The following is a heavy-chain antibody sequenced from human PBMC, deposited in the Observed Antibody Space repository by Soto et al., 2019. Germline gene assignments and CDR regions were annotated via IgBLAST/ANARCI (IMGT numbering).Heavy chain of an antibody. CDR1: GYTFTSYG. V-gene: IGHV1-8*01. CDR3: ARGIPYDYWSGYPRGWFDP. CDR2: MDPKSGNT. Sequence: QVQLVQSGAEVKKTGASVKVSCKASGYTFTSYGINWVRQATGQGLEWMGWMDPKSGNTVYAQKFQGRVTMTRNTSISTAYMELSSLRFEDTAVYYCARGIPYDYWSGYPRGWFDPWGQGTLVTVSS. J-gene: IGHJ5*02. D-gene: IGHD3-3*01.